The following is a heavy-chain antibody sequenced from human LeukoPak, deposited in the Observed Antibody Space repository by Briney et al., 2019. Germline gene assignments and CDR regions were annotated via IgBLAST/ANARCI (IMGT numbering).Heavy chain of an antibody. CDR3: ARDFCSGGSCYSYFHY. CDR2: MYYSGST. D-gene: IGHD2-15*01. V-gene: IGHV4-59*02. Sequence: PSETLSLTCTVSGDSVRSFHWSWIRQPPGKGLEWIGHMYYSGSTNYNPSLKSRVSMSVDTSKNQFSPRLSSVTAADTAVYYCARDFCSGGSCYSYFHYWGQGTLVTVSS. CDR1: GDSVRSFH. J-gene: IGHJ4*02.